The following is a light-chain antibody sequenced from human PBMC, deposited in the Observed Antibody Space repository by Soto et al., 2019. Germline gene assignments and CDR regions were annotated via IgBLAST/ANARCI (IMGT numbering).Light chain of an antibody. CDR1: QGISSY. J-gene: IGKJ4*01. CDR3: QQYYSYPLT. V-gene: IGKV1-8*01. CDR2: AAS. Sequence: AIRMTQSPSSLSASTEDKVNITCRASQGISSYLAWYQQKPGKAPKLLIYAASTLQSGVPSMFSGSGSGTDFTLTISCLQSEDFATYYCQQYYSYPLTFGGGTKVDIK.